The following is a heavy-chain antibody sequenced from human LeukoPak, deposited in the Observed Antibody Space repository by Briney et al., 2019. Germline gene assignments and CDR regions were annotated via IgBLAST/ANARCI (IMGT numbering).Heavy chain of an antibody. CDR1: GFTFSSYA. CDR2: ISGSGGST. CDR3: AKNGDRGAYCTGGTCYPYFYYYMDV. D-gene: IGHD2-15*01. J-gene: IGHJ6*03. Sequence: GGSLRLSCAASGFTFSSYAMSLVRQAPGKGLEWVSAISGSGGSTYYADSVKGRFTISRDNSKNTLYLQMNSLRAEDTAIYYCAKNGDRGAYCTGGTCYPYFYYYMDVWGKGTTVTI. V-gene: IGHV3-23*01.